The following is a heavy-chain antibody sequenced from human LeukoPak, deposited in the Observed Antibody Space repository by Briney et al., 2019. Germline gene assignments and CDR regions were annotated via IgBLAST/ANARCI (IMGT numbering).Heavy chain of an antibody. V-gene: IGHV4-34*01. CDR1: GGSFSGYY. Sequence: SETLSLTCAVYGGSFSGYYWSWIRQPPGKGLEWIGEINHSGSTNYNPSLKSRVTISVDTSKNQFSLKLSSVTAADTAVYYCARKGNYGSGSFEIYYYYYYMDVWGKGTTVTVSS. CDR2: INHSGST. CDR3: ARKGNYGSGSFEIYYYYYYMDV. J-gene: IGHJ6*03. D-gene: IGHD3-10*01.